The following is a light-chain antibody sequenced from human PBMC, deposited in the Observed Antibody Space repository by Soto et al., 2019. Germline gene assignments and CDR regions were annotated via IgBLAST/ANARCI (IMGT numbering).Light chain of an antibody. J-gene: IGKJ2*01. V-gene: IGKV1-5*03. CDR1: QSISSW. Sequence: DIQMTQSPSTLSASVGDRVTITCRASQSISSWLAWYQQKPGKAPKRLIYKASSFASGVPTRFSGSGSGTEFTLTISSLQADDFANYYCQQDNSFYSLGQGTKLEIK. CDR3: QQDNSFYS. CDR2: KAS.